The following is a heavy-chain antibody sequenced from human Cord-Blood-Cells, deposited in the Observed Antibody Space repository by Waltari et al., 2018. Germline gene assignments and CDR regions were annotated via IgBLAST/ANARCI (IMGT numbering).Heavy chain of an antibody. J-gene: IGHJ4*02. CDR2: FDPEDGET. CDR1: TELS. Sequence: TELSMHWVRQAPGKGLEWMGGFDPEDGETIYAQKFQGRVTMTEDTSTDTAYMELSSLRSEDTAVYYCVHLSGSGSYYNYFDYWGQGTLVTVSS. V-gene: IGHV1-24*01. CDR3: VHLSGSGSYYNYFDY. D-gene: IGHD3-10*01.